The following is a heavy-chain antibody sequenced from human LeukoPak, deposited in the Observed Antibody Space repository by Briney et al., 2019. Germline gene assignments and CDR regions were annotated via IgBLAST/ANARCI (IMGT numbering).Heavy chain of an antibody. CDR3: AKDNYYDSSGYLDY. CDR2: ISWNSGSI. J-gene: IGHJ4*02. D-gene: IGHD3-22*01. CDR1: GFTFDDYA. V-gene: IGHV3-9*03. Sequence: PGRSLRLSCAASGFTFDDYAMHWVRQAPGKGLEWVSGISWNSGSIGYADSVKGRFTISRDNAKNSLYLLMNSLRAEDMALYYCAKDNYYDSSGYLDYWGQGTLVTVSS.